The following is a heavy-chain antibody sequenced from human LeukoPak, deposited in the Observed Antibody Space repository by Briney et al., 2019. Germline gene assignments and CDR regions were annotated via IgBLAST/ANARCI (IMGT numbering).Heavy chain of an antibody. V-gene: IGHV4-4*07. Sequence: SETLSLTCSVSGGSISNYYWNWLRQPAGKGLEWIGRIYASGSTNYNPPLKSRVTISMDKSKNHFSLNLKSVTAADTAFYYCARDFYGDDGHHPFDYWGQGIQVTVSS. CDR1: GGSISNYY. CDR2: IYASGST. D-gene: IGHD2/OR15-2a*01. J-gene: IGHJ4*02. CDR3: ARDFYGDDGHHPFDY.